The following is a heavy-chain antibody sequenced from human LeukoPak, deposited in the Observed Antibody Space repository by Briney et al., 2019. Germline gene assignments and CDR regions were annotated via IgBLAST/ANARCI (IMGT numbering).Heavy chain of an antibody. CDR3: ARGDTNFDWFPLDV. CDR2: INAGSGNT. CDR1: GYTFNRYA. Sequence: ASVKVSCKASGYTFNRYAMQWVRQAPGQRLEWMGWINAGSGNTKYSQKFQGRVTITRDTSASTAYMELSSLRSEDTAVYYCARGDTNFDWFPLDVWGQGTTVTVSS. J-gene: IGHJ6*02. D-gene: IGHD3-9*01. V-gene: IGHV1-3*01.